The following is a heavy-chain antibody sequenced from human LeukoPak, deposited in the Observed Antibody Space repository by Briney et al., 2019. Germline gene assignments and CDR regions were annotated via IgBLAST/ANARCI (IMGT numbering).Heavy chain of an antibody. D-gene: IGHD1-1*01. J-gene: IGHJ3*02. CDR2: INHSGST. V-gene: IGHV4-34*01. Sequence: SETLSLTCAVYGGSFSGYYWSWIRQPPGKGLEWIGEINHSGSTNYNPSLKSRVTISVDTSKNQFSLKLSSVTAADTAVYYCARGARYSDAFDIWGQGTMVTVSS. CDR1: GGSFSGYY. CDR3: ARGARYSDAFDI.